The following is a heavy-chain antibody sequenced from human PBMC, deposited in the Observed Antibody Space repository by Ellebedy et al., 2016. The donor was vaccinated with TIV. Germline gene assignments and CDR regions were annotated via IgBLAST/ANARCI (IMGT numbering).Heavy chain of an antibody. V-gene: IGHV1-8*01. D-gene: IGHD3-16*02. J-gene: IGHJ6*02. Sequence: AASVKVSCKASGDTFTSYAINWVRQATGQGLEWMGWMNPNSGNTEYAQKFQGRVTMTRNTSITTAFMELSSLRSEDTAVYYCARGPFMITFGGVIMDVWGQGTTVTVSS. CDR2: MNPNSGNT. CDR3: ARGPFMITFGGVIMDV. CDR1: GDTFTSYA.